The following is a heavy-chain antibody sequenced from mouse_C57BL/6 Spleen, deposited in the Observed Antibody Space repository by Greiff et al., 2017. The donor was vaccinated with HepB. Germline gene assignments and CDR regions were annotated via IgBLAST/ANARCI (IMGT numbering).Heavy chain of an antibody. CDR1: GYAFSSSW. CDR2: IYPGDGDT. V-gene: IGHV1-82*01. J-gene: IGHJ2*01. D-gene: IGHD1-1*01. Sequence: VQLQESGPELVKPGASVKISCKASGYAFSSSWMNWVKQRPGKGLEWIGRIYPGDGDTNYNGKFKGKATLTADKSSSTAYMQLSSLTSEDSAVYFCARPYGSSYLYYFDYWGQGTTLTVSS. CDR3: ARPYGSSYLYYFDY.